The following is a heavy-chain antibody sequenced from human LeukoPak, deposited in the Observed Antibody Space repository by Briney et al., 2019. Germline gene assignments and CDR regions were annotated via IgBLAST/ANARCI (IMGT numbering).Heavy chain of an antibody. J-gene: IGHJ4*02. CDR2: INPSGGST. D-gene: IGHD5-24*01. CDR3: ARDSSRDGYNYGPYYFDY. Sequence: GASVEVSCKASGYNFIDSYIHWLRQAPGQGLEWMGIINPSGGSTSYAQKFQGRVTMTRDTSTSTVYMELSSLRSEDTAVYYCARDSSRDGYNYGPYYFDYWGQGTLVTVSS. V-gene: IGHV1-46*01. CDR1: GYNFIDSY.